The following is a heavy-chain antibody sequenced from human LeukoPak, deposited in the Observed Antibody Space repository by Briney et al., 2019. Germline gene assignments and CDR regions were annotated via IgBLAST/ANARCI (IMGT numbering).Heavy chain of an antibody. J-gene: IGHJ2*01. Sequence: GGSLRLSCAASGFTLSSYAMNWVRQAPGKGLEWVSSISGGSNNINYAGSVKGRFTTSRDNSQNTLYLQMNSLRADDTAVYYCAKDQGTAIFGMIIPDWYFDLWGRGTLVTVSS. D-gene: IGHD3-3*01. CDR3: AKDQGTAIFGMIIPDWYFDL. CDR2: ISGGSNNI. V-gene: IGHV3-23*01. CDR1: GFTLSSYA.